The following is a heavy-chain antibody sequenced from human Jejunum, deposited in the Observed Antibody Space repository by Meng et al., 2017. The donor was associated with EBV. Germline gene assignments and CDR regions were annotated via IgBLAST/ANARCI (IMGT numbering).Heavy chain of an antibody. CDR1: GDSTSSSHG. Sequence: QAQLQGAGPGRVKPSGTSPLTCAVLGDSTSSSHGWSWVRQPPGKGLEWIGEMHPGGSTNYNPSLKSRVTISVDNSKNQFSLKLTSVTAADTAVYYCAKSNDYSLNSWGQGTLVTVSS. J-gene: IGHJ4*02. CDR2: MHPGGST. CDR3: AKSNDYSLNS. D-gene: IGHD4-11*01. V-gene: IGHV4-4*02.